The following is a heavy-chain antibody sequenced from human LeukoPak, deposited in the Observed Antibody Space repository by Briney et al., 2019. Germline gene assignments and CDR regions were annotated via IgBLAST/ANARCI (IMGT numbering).Heavy chain of an antibody. V-gene: IGHV3-23*01. CDR1: RFSFGMYA. D-gene: IGHD3-3*01. CDR3: AKDENDFTSGNPTYFGY. CDR2: ISGSGVDT. Sequence: PGGSLRVSCSASRFSFGMYAMSWVRQAPGKGLEWVSAISGSGVDTYYADAVQGRFSISRDNSKNTMYLQMRSLRAEDTAVYFCAKDENDFTSGNPTYFGYWGQGVLVTVSS. J-gene: IGHJ4*02.